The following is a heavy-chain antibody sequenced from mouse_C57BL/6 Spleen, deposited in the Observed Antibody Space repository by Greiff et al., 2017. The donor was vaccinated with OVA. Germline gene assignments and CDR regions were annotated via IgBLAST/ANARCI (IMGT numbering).Heavy chain of an antibody. V-gene: IGHV1-18*01. J-gene: IGHJ3*01. Sequence: EVQLQQSGPELVKPGASVKIPCKASGYTFTDYNMDWVKQSHGKSLEWIGDINPNNGGTIYNPQFKGKATLTVDTSSRTAYMERRSLSSYDTAVYYCARRDDYGTWCAYWGQGTLVTVSA. CDR3: ARRDDYGTWCAY. D-gene: IGHD1-1*01. CDR1: GYTFTDYN. CDR2: INPNNGGT.